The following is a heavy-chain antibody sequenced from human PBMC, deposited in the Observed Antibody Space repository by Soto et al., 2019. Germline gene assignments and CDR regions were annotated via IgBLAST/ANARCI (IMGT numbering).Heavy chain of an antibody. J-gene: IGHJ5*02. CDR3: ARESGRYTYGFSWFDP. D-gene: IGHD5-18*01. V-gene: IGHV4-61*08. Sequence: QVQLQESGPGLVKPSETLSLTCIVSGGSVSSNGYYWSWIRQPPGKGLEWIGHIYYSGSTKYNPSLKSRVTISVDTSKTQFSLKLTSVTAADTAVYYCARESGRYTYGFSWFDPWGQGTLVIVSS. CDR2: IYYSGST. CDR1: GGSVSSNGYY.